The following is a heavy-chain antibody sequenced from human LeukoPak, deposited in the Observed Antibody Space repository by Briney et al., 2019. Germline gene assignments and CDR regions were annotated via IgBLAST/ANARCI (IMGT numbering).Heavy chain of an antibody. V-gene: IGHV3-21*01. J-gene: IGHJ3*02. CDR3: AGDRAIILFGAFDI. Sequence: GGSLRLSCAASGFIFSSYSMNWVRQAPGKGLEWVSSISGSSSYIYHADSVKGRFTISRDNAKNSLYLQMNSLRAEDTAVYYCAGDRAIILFGAFDIWGQGTMVTVSS. D-gene: IGHD3-3*01. CDR2: ISGSSSYI. CDR1: GFIFSSYS.